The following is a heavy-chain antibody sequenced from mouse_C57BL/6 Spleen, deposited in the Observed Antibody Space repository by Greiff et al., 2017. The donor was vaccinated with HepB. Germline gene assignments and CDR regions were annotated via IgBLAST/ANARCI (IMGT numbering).Heavy chain of an antibody. CDR3: ARVPSLYYAMDY. V-gene: IGHV5-16*01. CDR2: INYDGSST. CDR1: GFTFSDYY. Sequence: EVQLVESEGGLVQPGSSMKLSCTASGFTFSDYYMAWVRQVPEKGLEWVANINYDGSSTYYLDSLKSRFIISRDNAKNILYLQMSSLKSEDTATYYCARVPSLYYAMDYWGQGTSVTVSS. J-gene: IGHJ4*01.